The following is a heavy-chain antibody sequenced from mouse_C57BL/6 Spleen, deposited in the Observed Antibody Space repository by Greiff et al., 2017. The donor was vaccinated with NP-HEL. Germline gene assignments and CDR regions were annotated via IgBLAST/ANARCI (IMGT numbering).Heavy chain of an antibody. Sequence: QVQLQQPGAELVKPGASVKLSCKASGYTFTSYWMHWVKQRPGRGLEWIGRIGPNSGGTKYNEKFKRKATLTVDKPSSTAYMQLSSLTSEASAVYYCARNHYDYDDYAMDYWGQGTSVTVSS. CDR3: ARNHYDYDDYAMDY. D-gene: IGHD2-4*01. V-gene: IGHV1-72*01. CDR2: IGPNSGGT. J-gene: IGHJ4*01. CDR1: GYTFTSYW.